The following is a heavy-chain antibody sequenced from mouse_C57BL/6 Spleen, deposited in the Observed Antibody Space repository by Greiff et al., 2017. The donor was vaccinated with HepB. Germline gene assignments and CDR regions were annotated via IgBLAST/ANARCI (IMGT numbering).Heavy chain of an antibody. V-gene: IGHV5-6*02. D-gene: IGHD2-3*01. CDR2: ISSGGSYT. CDR3: ARHDADWVAY. Sequence: DVMLVESGGDLVKPGGSLKLSCAASGFTFSSYGMSWVRQTPDKRLEWVATISSGGSYTYYPDSVKGRFTIARDNAKNTLYLQMSSLKSEDTAMYYCARHDADWVAYWGQGTLVTVSA. CDR1: GFTFSSYG. J-gene: IGHJ3*01.